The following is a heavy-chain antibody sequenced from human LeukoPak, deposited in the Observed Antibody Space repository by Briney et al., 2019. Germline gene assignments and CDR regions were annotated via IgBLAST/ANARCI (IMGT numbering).Heavy chain of an antibody. CDR1: GLTFSSYW. CDR3: ARDLAGPPQEAFDI. CDR2: IKQDGSEK. Sequence: GGSLRLSCAASGLTFSSYWMGWVRQAPGKGLEWVANIKQDGSEKHYVDSVTGRFTISRDNTKNSLYLQMNSLRADDTAVYYCARDLAGPPQEAFDIWGQGTMVTVSS. V-gene: IGHV3-7*01. J-gene: IGHJ3*02.